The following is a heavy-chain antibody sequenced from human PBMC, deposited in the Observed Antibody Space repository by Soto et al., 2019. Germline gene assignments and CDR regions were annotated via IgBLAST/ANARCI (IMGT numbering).Heavy chain of an antibody. CDR1: GFTFSSYA. V-gene: IGHV3-23*01. CDR3: ARTESGYSYGFADV. J-gene: IGHJ6*02. Sequence: PGGSLRLSCAASGFTFSSYAMSWVRQAPGKGLEWVSAISGSGGNTYYADSVKGRFTISRDNSKNTLYLQMNSLRAEDTALYYCARTESGYSYGFADVWGQGTTVTVSS. D-gene: IGHD5-18*01. CDR2: ISGSGGNT.